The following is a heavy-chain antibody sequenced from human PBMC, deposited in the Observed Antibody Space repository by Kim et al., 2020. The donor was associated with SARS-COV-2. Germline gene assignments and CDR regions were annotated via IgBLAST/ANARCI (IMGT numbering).Heavy chain of an antibody. CDR1: GGSISSSSYY. J-gene: IGHJ3*02. CDR2: IYYSGST. Sequence: SETLSLTCTVSGGSISSSSYYWGWIRQPPGKGLEWIGSIYYSGSTYYNPSLKSRVTISVDTSKNQFSLKLSSVTAADTAVYYCARRRSSSWYLHRRHDAFDIWGQGTMVTVSS. CDR3: ARRRSSSWYLHRRHDAFDI. V-gene: IGHV4-39*01. D-gene: IGHD6-13*01.